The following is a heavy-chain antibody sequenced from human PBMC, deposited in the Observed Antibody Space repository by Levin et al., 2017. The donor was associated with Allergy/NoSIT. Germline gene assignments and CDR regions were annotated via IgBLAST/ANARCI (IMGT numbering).Heavy chain of an antibody. V-gene: IGHV5-51*01. CDR2: IYPDDSQT. D-gene: IGHD6-13*01. CDR1: GYSFYGHW. CDR3: ARFGAARGMEAFED. Sequence: GESLKISFKGFGYSFYGHWIAWVRQMPGKGLEWMGIIYPDDSQTAYRPPFQGQVTIPVDKSIDTAYVPWSSPKDSDSALYYCARFGAARGMEAFEDGGHGSLFTVSS. J-gene: IGHJ4*03.